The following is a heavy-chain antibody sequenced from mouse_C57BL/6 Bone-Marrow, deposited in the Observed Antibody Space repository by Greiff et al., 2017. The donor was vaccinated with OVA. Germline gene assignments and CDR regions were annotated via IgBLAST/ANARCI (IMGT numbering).Heavy chain of an antibody. V-gene: IGHV3-6*01. D-gene: IGHD1-1*01. CDR3: AREGFYYGSSYFDY. CDR2: ISYDGSN. CDR1: GYSITSGYY. Sequence: EVQLQQSGPGLVKPSQSLSLTCSVTGYSITSGYYWNWIRQFPGNKLEWMGYISYDGSNNYNPSLKNRISITRDTSKNQFILKLNSVTTEDTATYYCAREGFYYGSSYFDYWGQGTTLTVSS. J-gene: IGHJ2*01.